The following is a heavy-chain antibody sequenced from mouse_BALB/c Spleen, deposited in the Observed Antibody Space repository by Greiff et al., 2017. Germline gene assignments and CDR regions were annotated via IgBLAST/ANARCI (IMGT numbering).Heavy chain of an antibody. V-gene: IGHV1-80*01. D-gene: IGHD1-1*01. J-gene: IGHJ3*01. CDR3: ARRGYGSPFAY. Sequence: VQLQQSGAELVRPGSSVKISCKASGYAFTSYWMNWVKQRPGQGLEWIGQIYPGDGGTNYNGKFKGKATLTADKSSSTAYMQLSSLTSEDSAVYFCARRGYGSPFAYWGQGTLVTVSA. CDR1: GYAFTSYW. CDR2: IYPGDGGT.